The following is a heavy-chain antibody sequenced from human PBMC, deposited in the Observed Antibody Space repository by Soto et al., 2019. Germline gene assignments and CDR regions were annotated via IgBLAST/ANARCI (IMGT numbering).Heavy chain of an antibody. CDR2: INPQTGGT. CDR3: ARERYQVISYGMDV. J-gene: IGHJ6*02. D-gene: IGHD2-2*01. Sequence: QVQLVQSGAEVKTPGASVRVSCKASGYTFTGYYIHWVREAPGQGLEWMGWINPQTGGTSYAQKFQGRVTLSRDTAINTAYLELTRVRFDDAAVYFCARERYQVISYGMDVWGQGTTVTVSS. CDR1: GYTFTGYY. V-gene: IGHV1-2*02.